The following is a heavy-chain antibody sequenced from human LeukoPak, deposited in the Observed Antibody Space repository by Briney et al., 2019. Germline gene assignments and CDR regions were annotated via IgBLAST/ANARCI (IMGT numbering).Heavy chain of an antibody. Sequence: PGGSLRLSCAASGFTFSYHWMTWVRQAPGKGLEWVSSISYSSGHIYYADSVKGRFTISRDNAKNSLYLQMNSLRVEDTAVYYCARVGEGYCSGGSCYAGDYWGQGTLVTVSS. CDR3: ARVGEGYCSGGSCYAGDY. V-gene: IGHV3-21*01. CDR2: ISYSSGHI. J-gene: IGHJ4*02. D-gene: IGHD2-15*01. CDR1: GFTFSYHW.